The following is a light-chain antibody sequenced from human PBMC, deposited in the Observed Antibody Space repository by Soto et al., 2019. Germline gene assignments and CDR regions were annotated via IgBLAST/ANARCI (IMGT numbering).Light chain of an antibody. CDR1: QGVRISY. CDR3: QYYGTSPQT. J-gene: IGKJ1*01. CDR2: GAS. Sequence: DSVLTQSPGTLSVSPGERATLSCRVSQGVRISYLAWYQQKPGQAPRLLIFGASSRATGIPDRFSGSGSGTDFTLTISRLEPEDFAVYYCQYYGTSPQTFGQGTKVDIK. V-gene: IGKV3-20*01.